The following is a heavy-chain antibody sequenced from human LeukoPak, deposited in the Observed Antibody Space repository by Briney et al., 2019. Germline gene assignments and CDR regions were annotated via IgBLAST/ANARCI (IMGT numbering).Heavy chain of an antibody. J-gene: IGHJ6*02. CDR3: ARDTMVRGVPHYGMDV. Sequence: SQTLSLTCTVSGGSISSGGYYWSWIRQHPGTGLEWIGYIYYSGSTYYNPSLKSRVTISVDTSKNQFSLKLSSVTAADTAVYYCARDTMVRGVPHYGMDVLGQGTTVTVSS. V-gene: IGHV4-31*03. CDR1: GGSISSGGYY. CDR2: IYYSGST. D-gene: IGHD3-10*01.